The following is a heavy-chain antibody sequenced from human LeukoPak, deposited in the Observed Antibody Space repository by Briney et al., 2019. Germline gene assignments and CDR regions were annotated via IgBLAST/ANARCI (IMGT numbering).Heavy chain of an antibody. J-gene: IGHJ4*02. V-gene: IGHV4-34*01. CDR1: GGSVSGYY. D-gene: IGHD3-22*01. CDR2: INHSGST. CDR3: ARGPPADYYDRSGFYPCFDY. Sequence: SETLSLTCAVYGGSVSGYYRSWIRQPPGKGLEWIGEINHSGSTNYNPSLKSRVTISVDMSKDQFSLKLGSVTAADTAVYYCARGPPADYYDRSGFYPCFDYWGQGALVTVSS.